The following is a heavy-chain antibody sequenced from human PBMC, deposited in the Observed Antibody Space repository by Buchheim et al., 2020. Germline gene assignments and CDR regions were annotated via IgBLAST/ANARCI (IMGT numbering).Heavy chain of an antibody. CDR3: ARNVFALAVALDY. CDR2: IKQDGNDK. D-gene: IGHD6-19*01. CDR1: GFTFSSYW. V-gene: IGHV3-7*01. Sequence: EVQLVESGGGLVHPGGSLRLSCEASGFTFSSYWMSWVRQAPGKGLEWVANIKQDGNDKFYVDSVKGRFTISRDNAKNSMYLEMNSLRAEDTAVYYCARNVFALAVALDYWGEGAL. J-gene: IGHJ4*02.